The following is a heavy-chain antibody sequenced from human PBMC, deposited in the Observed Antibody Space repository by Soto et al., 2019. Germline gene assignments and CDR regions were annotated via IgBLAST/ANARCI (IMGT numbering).Heavy chain of an antibody. CDR2: ISAYNGDT. D-gene: IGHD2-2*01. CDR1: GYTFSSYR. V-gene: IGHV1-18*01. J-gene: IGHJ4*02. Sequence: ASVKVSCKASGYTFSSYRITWVRQAPGQGLEWVGWISAYNGDTAYAQKFQHRVTMTTDTSTTTAYMELRTLRSDDTAVYYCARTHAPGAPHFDFWGQGTLVTVSS. CDR3: ARTHAPGAPHFDF.